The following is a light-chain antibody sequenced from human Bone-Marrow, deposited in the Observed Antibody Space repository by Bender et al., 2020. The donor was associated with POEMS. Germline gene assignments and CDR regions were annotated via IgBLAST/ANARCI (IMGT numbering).Light chain of an antibody. CDR2: DDS. Sequence: SYVLTQSPSVSVAPGQTARITCGGNNIGSKSVHWYQQKPGQVPVLVVYDDSDRPSGVPDRFSGSKSGTSASLAITGLQSDDEAIYFCVAWDASLNGWVFGGGTKLTVL. J-gene: IGLJ3*02. V-gene: IGLV3-21*02. CDR1: NIGSKS. CDR3: VAWDASLNGWV.